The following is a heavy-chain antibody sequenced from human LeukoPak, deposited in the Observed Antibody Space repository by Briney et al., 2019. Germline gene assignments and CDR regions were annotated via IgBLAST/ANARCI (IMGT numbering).Heavy chain of an antibody. Sequence: PGGSLRLSCAASGFTFSSYAMHWVRQAPGKGLEWVAVISYDGSNKYYADSVKGRFTISRDNSKNTLYLQMNSLRAEDTAVYYCAKMYCRGPWCYTGGDDKFYGMDVWGQGTTVTVSS. D-gene: IGHD2-15*01. J-gene: IGHJ6*02. CDR2: ISYDGSNK. CDR3: AKMYCRGPWCYTGGDDKFYGMDV. V-gene: IGHV3-30-3*02. CDR1: GFTFSSYA.